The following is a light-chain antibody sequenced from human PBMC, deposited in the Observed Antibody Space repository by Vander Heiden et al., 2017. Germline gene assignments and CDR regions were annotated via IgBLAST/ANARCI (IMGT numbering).Light chain of an antibody. Sequence: IVITQPPLSSPVTLGQPASISCRSSQSLVHSVGTTYSSWIQQRPGQPPRLLIYKNSNRYAGVPDRFSGSGAGTDFTLKISRGEAEDVGVYYCKQATQFPWTFGQGTKVEIK. J-gene: IGKJ1*01. V-gene: IGKV2-24*01. CDR3: KQATQFPWT. CDR1: QSLVHSVGTTY. CDR2: KNS.